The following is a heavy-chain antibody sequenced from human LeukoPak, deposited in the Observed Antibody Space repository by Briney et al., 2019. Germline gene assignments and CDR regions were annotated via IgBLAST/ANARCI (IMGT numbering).Heavy chain of an antibody. D-gene: IGHD3-22*01. CDR2: IYAGNNNT. V-gene: IGHV1-3*03. CDR1: GYASTSYA. J-gene: IGHJ4*02. Sequence: ASVKVSCKASGYASTSYAMHWVRQAPGQRLEWMGWIYAGNNNTKYSQAFQGRVTITRDTSASTAYMELSSLRSEDTAAYYCASANYVYDSSGYLDYWGQGTLVTVSS. CDR3: ASANYVYDSSGYLDY.